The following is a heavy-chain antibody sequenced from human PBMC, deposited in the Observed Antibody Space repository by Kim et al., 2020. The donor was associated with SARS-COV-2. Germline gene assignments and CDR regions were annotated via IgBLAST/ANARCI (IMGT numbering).Heavy chain of an antibody. J-gene: IGHJ3*02. V-gene: IGHV4-59*01. CDR3: AREPELGYCSGGSCYSPGAFDI. Sequence: SETLSLTCTVSGGSISSYYWSWIRQPPGKGLEWIGYIYYSGSTNYNPSLKSRVTISVDTSKNQFSLKLSSVTAADTAVYYCAREPELGYCSGGSCYSPGAFDIWGQGTMVTVSS. CDR2: IYYSGST. D-gene: IGHD2-15*01. CDR1: GGSISSYY.